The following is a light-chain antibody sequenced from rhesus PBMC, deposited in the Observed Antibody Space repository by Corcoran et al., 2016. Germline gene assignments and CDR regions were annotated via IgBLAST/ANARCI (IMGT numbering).Light chain of an antibody. V-gene: IGKV4-1*01. CDR1: QSLLYSSNNKNY. CDR3: QKYYSSPYS. Sequence: DIVMTQSPDSLAVSLGERVTINCKSSQSLLYSSNNKNYLAWYQQKPGKAPKLHIYWASTRESGVPNRFSGSGSGTDVTLTISGLQAEDVAVYYCQKYYSSPYSFGQGTKVEIK. CDR2: WAS. J-gene: IGKJ2*01.